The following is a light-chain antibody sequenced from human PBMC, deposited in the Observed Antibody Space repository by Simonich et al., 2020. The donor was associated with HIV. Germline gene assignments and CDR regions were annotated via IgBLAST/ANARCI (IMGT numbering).Light chain of an antibody. V-gene: IGKV2-30*02. J-gene: IGKJ2*01. CDR1: QSLVHSDGNTY. CDR3: MQRYT. Sequence: DVVMTQSPLSLPVTLGQPASISCRSSQSLVHSDGNTYLNWFQHRPGQSPRRLIYKGDHRDSGVPDRFSGSGSGTHFTLKISRVEAEDLGVYYCMQRYTFGQGTKLEIK. CDR2: KGD.